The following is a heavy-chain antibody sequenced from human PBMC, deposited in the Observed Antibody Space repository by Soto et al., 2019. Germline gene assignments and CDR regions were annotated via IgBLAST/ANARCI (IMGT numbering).Heavy chain of an antibody. D-gene: IGHD2-8*02. CDR2: IYYGGST. J-gene: IGHJ4*02. V-gene: IGHV4-31*03. CDR3: ASRTGGNWCFDY. Sequence: SETLSLTCTVSGGSISSGGYYWSWIRQHPGKGLEWIRYIYYGGSTYYNPSLKSRVTISVDTSKNQFSLKLSSVTAADTAVYYCASRTGGNWCFDYWGQGTLVTVSS. CDR1: GGSISSGGYY.